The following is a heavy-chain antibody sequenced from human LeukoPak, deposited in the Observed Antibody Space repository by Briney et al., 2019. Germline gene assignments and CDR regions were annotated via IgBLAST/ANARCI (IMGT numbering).Heavy chain of an antibody. Sequence: GRSLRLSCAASGFTFYDCAMHWVRQAPGKGLEWVSGISWNGGTIGYADSVKGRFTISRDNAKNSLYLQMNSLRAEDMALYYCAKAAAGDYHYYMDVWGKGTTVTVSS. V-gene: IGHV3-9*03. J-gene: IGHJ6*03. CDR3: AKAAAGDYHYYMDV. CDR2: ISWNGGTI. D-gene: IGHD6-13*01. CDR1: GFTFYDCA.